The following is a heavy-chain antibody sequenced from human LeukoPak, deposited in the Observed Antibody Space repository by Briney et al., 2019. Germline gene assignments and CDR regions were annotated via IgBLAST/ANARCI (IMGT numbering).Heavy chain of an antibody. CDR3: AREAQLLPFDY. J-gene: IGHJ4*02. CDR1: GGSISNYY. V-gene: IGHV4-4*07. Sequence: SETLSLTCTVSGGSISNYYWSWIRQPAGKGLEWIGRLYTSGSTNYNPSLKSRVTMSLDMSKNQFSLKLTSVTAADTAMYYCAREAQLLPFDYWGQGTLVTVSS. CDR2: LYTSGST. D-gene: IGHD2-2*01.